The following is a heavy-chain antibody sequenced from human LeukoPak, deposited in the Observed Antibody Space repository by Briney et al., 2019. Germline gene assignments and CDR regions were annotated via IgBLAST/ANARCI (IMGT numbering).Heavy chain of an antibody. D-gene: IGHD3-10*01. CDR1: GGSISSYY. CDR3: ARFGPNAFDI. Sequence: SETPSLTCTVSGGSISSYYWSWIRQPPGKGLEWIGYIYYSGSTNYNPSLKSRVTISVDTSKNQFSLKLSSVTAADTAVYYCARFGPNAFDIWGQGTVVTVSS. CDR2: IYYSGST. J-gene: IGHJ3*02. V-gene: IGHV4-59*01.